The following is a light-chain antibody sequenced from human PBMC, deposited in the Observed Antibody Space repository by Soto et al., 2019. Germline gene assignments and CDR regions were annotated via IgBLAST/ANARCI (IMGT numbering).Light chain of an antibody. J-gene: IGKJ4*01. CDR1: QSVSRY. V-gene: IGKV3-11*01. CDR3: QHRSGWPLT. Sequence: EIVLTQSPATLSLSPGERATLSCRASQSVSRYLAWYQQKPGQAPRLLIYDASNRATGIPARFSGSGSGTDFTLTVSSLEPEDFAVYYCQHRSGWPLTFGGGTKVEV. CDR2: DAS.